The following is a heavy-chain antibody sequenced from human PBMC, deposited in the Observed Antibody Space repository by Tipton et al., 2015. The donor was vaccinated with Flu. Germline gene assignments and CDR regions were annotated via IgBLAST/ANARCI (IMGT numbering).Heavy chain of an antibody. Sequence: TLSLTCTVSGGSISSYYWSWIRQPAGKGLEWIGRIYTSGSTNYNPSLKSRVTMSVDTSKNQFSLKLSSVTAADTAAYYCARDLDSSGWYDNWFDPWGQGTLVTVSS. CDR1: GGSISSYY. V-gene: IGHV4-4*07. J-gene: IGHJ5*02. CDR3: ARDLDSSGWYDNWFDP. D-gene: IGHD6-19*01. CDR2: IYTSGST.